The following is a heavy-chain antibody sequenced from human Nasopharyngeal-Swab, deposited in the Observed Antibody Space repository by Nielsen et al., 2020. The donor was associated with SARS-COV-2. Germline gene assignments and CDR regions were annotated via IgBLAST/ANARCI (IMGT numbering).Heavy chain of an antibody. CDR1: GYTFTGYY. D-gene: IGHD4-17*01. J-gene: IGHJ4*02. CDR2: INPNSGGT. Sequence: ASVKVSCKASGYTFTGYYMHWVRQATGQGLEWMGRINPNSGGTNYAQKFQGRVTMTRDTSISTAYMELSRLRSDDTAVYYRARSPYADPLGLVYWGQGTLVTVSS. CDR3: ARSPYADPLGLVY. V-gene: IGHV1-2*06.